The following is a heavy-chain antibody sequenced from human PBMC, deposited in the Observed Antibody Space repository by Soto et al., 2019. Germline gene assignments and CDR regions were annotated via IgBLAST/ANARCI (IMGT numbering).Heavy chain of an antibody. V-gene: IGHV3-21*06. J-gene: IGHJ4*02. CDR2: ITRSSSYI. CDR3: ARDDGWLILDY. Sequence: EVQLVESGGGPVKPGGSLRLSCAASGFAFNTYSMNWVRQAPGKGLEWVAFITRSSSYIYYADSVRGRFTLSRDKAKNSMYLQMNSLRAADTAIYYCARDDGWLILDYWGQGTLVTVSS. D-gene: IGHD6-19*01. CDR1: GFAFNTYS.